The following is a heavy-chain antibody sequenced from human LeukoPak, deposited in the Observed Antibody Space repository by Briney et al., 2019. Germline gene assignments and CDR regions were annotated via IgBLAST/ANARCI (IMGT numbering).Heavy chain of an antibody. CDR3: ATGAFYGSGSYYNDY. CDR2: IYYSGST. J-gene: IGHJ4*02. D-gene: IGHD3-10*01. V-gene: IGHV4-59*01. CDR1: GGSISSYY. Sequence: SETLSLTCTVSGGSISSYYWSWIRQPPGKGLEWIGYIYYSGSTDYNPSLKSRVTISVDTSKNQFSLKLSSVTAADTAVYYCATGAFYGSGSYYNDYWGQGTLVTVSS.